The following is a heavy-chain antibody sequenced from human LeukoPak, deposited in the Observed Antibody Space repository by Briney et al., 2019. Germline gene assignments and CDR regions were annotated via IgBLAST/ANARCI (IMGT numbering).Heavy chain of an antibody. J-gene: IGHJ5*02. CDR3: ARDLGDFWSGYRA. D-gene: IGHD3-3*01. CDR1: GGSISSSSYY. V-gene: IGHV4-39*07. CDR2: IYYSGSA. Sequence: SETLSLTCTVSGGSISSSSYYWGWIRQPPGKGLEWIGSIYYSGSAYYNPSLKSRVTISVDTSKNQFSLKLNSVTAADTAVYYCARDLGDFWSGYRAWGQGTLVTVSS.